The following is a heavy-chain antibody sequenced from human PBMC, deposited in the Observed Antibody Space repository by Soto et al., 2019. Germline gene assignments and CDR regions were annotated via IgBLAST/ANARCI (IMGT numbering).Heavy chain of an antibody. Sequence: GESLKISCKTSGYSFTSYWIGWVRQMPGKGMEWMGNIYPYDSDTRYSPSFQGQVAISADTSITTAYLQWSGLRASDTAMYFCARHLVGSTRGNFDYWGQGTLVTVSS. CDR2: IYPYDSDT. CDR1: GYSFTSYW. J-gene: IGHJ4*01. D-gene: IGHD2-2*01. V-gene: IGHV5-51*01. CDR3: ARHLVGSTRGNFDY.